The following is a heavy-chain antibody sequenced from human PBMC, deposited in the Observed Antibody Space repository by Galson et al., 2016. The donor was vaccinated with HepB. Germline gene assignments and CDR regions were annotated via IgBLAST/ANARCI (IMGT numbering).Heavy chain of an antibody. Sequence: SLRLSCAVFGFNLNSYSMNWVRQAPGKGLEWISYITSSSSLILYADSVEGRFTISRDNARNSLYLQMNILRDEDTAVYYCARVVYGSGSYYRFYDYWGQGTLVTVSS. V-gene: IGHV3-48*02. D-gene: IGHD3-10*01. CDR3: ARVVYGSGSYYRFYDY. CDR1: GFNLNSYS. J-gene: IGHJ4*02. CDR2: ITSSSSLI.